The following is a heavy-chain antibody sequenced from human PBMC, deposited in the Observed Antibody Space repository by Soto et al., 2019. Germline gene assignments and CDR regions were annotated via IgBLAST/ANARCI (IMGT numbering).Heavy chain of an antibody. D-gene: IGHD2-15*01. J-gene: IGHJ4*02. CDR3: ARRPKAIVVPNF. V-gene: IGHV4-4*02. CDR2: IYRTGST. CDR1: GGSFTSNNW. Sequence: QVQLQESGPGLVKPSGTLSLTCAVSGGSFTSNNWWTWVRQPPGQGLEWIGEIYRTGSTNYNPSLKSRVTISLDKSENQFSLKVTSLTAADTAVYYCARRPKAIVVPNFWGQGTLVTVSS.